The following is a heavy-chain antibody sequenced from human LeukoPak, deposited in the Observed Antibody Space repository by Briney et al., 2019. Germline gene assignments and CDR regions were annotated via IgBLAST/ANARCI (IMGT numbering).Heavy chain of an antibody. CDR1: GDPISSYY. D-gene: IGHD3-16*01. J-gene: IGHJ4*02. Sequence: SETLSLTCTVSGDPISSYYWSWIRQPPGKGLEWIGYIYDSGKTNYNASLISRVTISVDTSKNQFSLKLTSVTPADTAVYYCARGGGTLDYWGQGTLVTVSS. CDR3: ARGGGTLDY. CDR2: IYDSGKT. V-gene: IGHV4-59*01.